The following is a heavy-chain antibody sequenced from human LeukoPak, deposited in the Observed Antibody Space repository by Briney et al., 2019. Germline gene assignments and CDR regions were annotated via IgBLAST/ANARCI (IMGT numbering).Heavy chain of an antibody. D-gene: IGHD3-10*01. CDR3: TGNYYGSGSYADFDY. V-gene: IGHV3-73*01. Sequence: GGSLRFSCAASGFTFSGSALHWVRQASGKGLEWVGRIRSTANGYATAYAASVKGRFTISRDDSKNTAYLQMDSLKTEDTAVYYCTGNYYGSGSYADFDYWGQGTLVTVSS. CDR2: IRSTANGYAT. J-gene: IGHJ4*02. CDR1: GFTFSGSA.